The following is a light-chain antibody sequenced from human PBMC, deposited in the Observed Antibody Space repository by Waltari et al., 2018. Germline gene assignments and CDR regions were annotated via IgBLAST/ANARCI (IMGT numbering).Light chain of an antibody. V-gene: IGLV2-14*01. CDR1: SSDVGGSNY. J-gene: IGLJ2*01. Sequence: QSALTQPASVSGSPGQSITISCTGTSSDVGGSNYVSWYQQHPGKAPKLMIYAGSNRPSGVSNRFSGSKSGNTASLTISGLQAEDEADYYCSSYTSISTEVFGGGTKLTVL. CDR3: SSYTSISTEV. CDR2: AGS.